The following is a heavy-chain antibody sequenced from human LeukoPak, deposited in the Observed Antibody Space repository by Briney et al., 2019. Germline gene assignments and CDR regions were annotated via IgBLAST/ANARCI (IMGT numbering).Heavy chain of an antibody. CDR1: GYTFTSYG. D-gene: IGHD6-13*01. CDR2: ISAYNGNT. CDR3: ARESSSSPNGGWFDR. J-gene: IGHJ5*02. V-gene: IGHV1-18*01. Sequence: ASVKVFCKASGYTFTSYGISWVRQAPGQGLEWMGWISAYNGNTNYAQKLQGRVTMTTDTSTSTAYMELRSLRSDDTAVYYCARESSSSPNGGWFDRWGQGTLVTVSS.